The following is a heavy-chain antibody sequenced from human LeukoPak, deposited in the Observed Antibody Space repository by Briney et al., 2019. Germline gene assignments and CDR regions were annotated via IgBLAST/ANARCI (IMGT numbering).Heavy chain of an antibody. V-gene: IGHV1-2*02. Sequence: ASVKVSCKASGYTFTGYYMHWVRQAPGQGLEWMGWINPNSGGTNYAQKFQGRVTMTRDTSISTAYMELSRLRADDTAVYYCARDPRSMVRGVIGRWFDPWGQGTLVTVSS. CDR2: INPNSGGT. CDR1: GYTFTGYY. D-gene: IGHD3-10*01. CDR3: ARDPRSMVRGVIGRWFDP. J-gene: IGHJ5*02.